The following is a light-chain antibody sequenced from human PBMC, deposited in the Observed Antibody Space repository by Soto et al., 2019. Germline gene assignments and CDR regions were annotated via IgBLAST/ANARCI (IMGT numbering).Light chain of an antibody. V-gene: IGKV1-5*03. Sequence: DILLTQSPSTLSASVGDRVTISCRASQSINKWLAWYQHKPGKAPNLLIYEVSTLHSGVPSRFSGSGSWTEFTLTISSRRPDDFATYYCKHYSGYRATFGQGTKVEF. CDR3: KHYSGYRAT. J-gene: IGKJ1*01. CDR1: QSINKW. CDR2: EVS.